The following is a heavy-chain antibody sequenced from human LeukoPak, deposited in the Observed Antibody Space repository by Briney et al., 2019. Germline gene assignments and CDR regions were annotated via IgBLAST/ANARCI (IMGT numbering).Heavy chain of an antibody. CDR2: IRYDGSNK. Sequence: GGSLRLSCAASGFTFSSYAMSWVRQAPSKGLEWVAFIRYDGSNKYYADSVKGRFTISRDNSKNTLYLQMNSLRTEDTAVYYCAKEVWFGELLGLDYWGQGTLVTVSS. J-gene: IGHJ4*02. CDR1: GFTFSSYA. CDR3: AKEVWFGELLGLDY. D-gene: IGHD3-10*01. V-gene: IGHV3-30*02.